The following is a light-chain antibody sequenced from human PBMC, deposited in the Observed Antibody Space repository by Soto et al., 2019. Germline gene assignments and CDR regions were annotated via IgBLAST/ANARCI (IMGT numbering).Light chain of an antibody. CDR3: QQRSNWPPEVT. CDR1: QSVSSY. J-gene: IGKJ3*01. V-gene: IGKV3-11*01. Sequence: DIVLTQSPATLSLSPGERATLSCRASQSVSSYLAWYQQKPGQAPRLLIYDASNRSTGIPARFSGSGSGTDLTRTTSSLDPGNFAGYEGQQRSNWPPEVTFGPGTKVVIK. CDR2: DAS.